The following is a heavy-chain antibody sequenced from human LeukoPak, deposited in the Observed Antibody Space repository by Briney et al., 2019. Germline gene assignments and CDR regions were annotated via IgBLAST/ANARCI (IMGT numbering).Heavy chain of an antibody. CDR3: ARDRQQLVQDSFDAFDI. Sequence: SETPSLTCSVSGGSMSSTSYYWGWIRQSPGKGLEWIGSMFDSRNVFYNPSLKSQVTISVDTSKNQFSLKLTSVTAADTAVYYCARDRQQLVQDSFDAFDIWGQGTMVTVSS. CDR2: MFDSRNV. D-gene: IGHD6-13*01. V-gene: IGHV4-39*07. J-gene: IGHJ3*02. CDR1: GGSMSSTSYY.